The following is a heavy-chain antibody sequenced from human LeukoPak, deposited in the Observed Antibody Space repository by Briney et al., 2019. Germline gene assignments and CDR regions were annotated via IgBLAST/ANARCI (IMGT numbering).Heavy chain of an antibody. CDR1: GYTVTSHG. Sequence: ASVKVSCKASGYTVTSHGISWVRQAPGQGLEWMGIINPSGGSTSYAQKFQGRVTMTRDTSTSTVYMELSSLRSEDTAVYYCALVSIWFGELFDGDYWGQGTLVTVSS. V-gene: IGHV1-46*01. CDR2: INPSGGST. J-gene: IGHJ4*02. D-gene: IGHD3-10*01. CDR3: ALVSIWFGELFDGDY.